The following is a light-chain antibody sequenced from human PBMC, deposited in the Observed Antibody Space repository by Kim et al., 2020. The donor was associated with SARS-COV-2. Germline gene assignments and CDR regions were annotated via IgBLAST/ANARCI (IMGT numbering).Light chain of an antibody. CDR2: TDD. CDR1: SSNIGSNT. J-gene: IGLJ3*02. V-gene: IGLV1-44*01. CDR3: ATWDDSPDVWM. Sequence: QSVLTQPPSASGTPGQRVTISCSGSSSNIGSNTVNWYQQFPGTAPQLLIDTDDRRPSGVSYRVSCSKSGTSASLAISALRSEDEAAYYCATWDDSPDVWMFGGGTKVTVL.